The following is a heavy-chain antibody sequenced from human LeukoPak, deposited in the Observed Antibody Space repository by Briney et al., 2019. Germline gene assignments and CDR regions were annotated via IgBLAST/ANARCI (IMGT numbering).Heavy chain of an antibody. V-gene: IGHV3-33*08. CDR1: GFTVSSNY. CDR3: ARAIYASGGYSILYYFDL. Sequence: GGSLRLSCAASGFTVSSNYMSWVRQAPGKGLEWMAVIYYDGTNKYYADSVKGRFAISRDYSKNTLNLQMNSLRADDTAVYYCARAIYASGGYSILYYFDLWGQGTLVTVSS. J-gene: IGHJ4*02. D-gene: IGHD3-22*01. CDR2: IYYDGTNK.